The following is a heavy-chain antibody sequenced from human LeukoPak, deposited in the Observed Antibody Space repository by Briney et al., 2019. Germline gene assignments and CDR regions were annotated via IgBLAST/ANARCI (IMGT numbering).Heavy chain of an antibody. D-gene: IGHD3-9*01. Sequence: GGSLRLSCAASGFSFSSYAMHWVRQAPGKGLEWVAVISYDGSNKYYADSVKGRFTISRDSSKNTLYLQMNSLRAEDTAVYYCARTGDGISTGFDYWGQGTLVTVSS. J-gene: IGHJ4*02. CDR2: ISYDGSNK. V-gene: IGHV3-30-3*01. CDR1: GFSFSSYA. CDR3: ARTGDGISTGFDY.